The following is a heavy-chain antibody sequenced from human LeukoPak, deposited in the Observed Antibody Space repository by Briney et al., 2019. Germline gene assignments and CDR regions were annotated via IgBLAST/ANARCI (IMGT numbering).Heavy chain of an antibody. CDR1: GFTFSSYW. CDR2: IKQDGSEK. D-gene: IGHD2-2*01. Sequence: GGSLRLSCAASGFTFSSYWMSWVRQAPGKGLAWVANIKQDGSEKYYVDSVKGRFTISRDNAKNSLYLQMNSLRAEDTAVYYCARGGPAAMVDPWGQGTLVTVSS. CDR3: ARGGPAAMVDP. J-gene: IGHJ5*02. V-gene: IGHV3-7*01.